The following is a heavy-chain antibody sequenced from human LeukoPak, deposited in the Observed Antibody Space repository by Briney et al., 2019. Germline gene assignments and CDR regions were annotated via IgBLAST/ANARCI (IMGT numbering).Heavy chain of an antibody. J-gene: IGHJ5*02. CDR3: ARDLALYGLGSYSHRVENWFDP. CDR1: GYTFTNFG. CDR2: SSGYNGDT. D-gene: IGHD3-10*01. Sequence: ASVKVSCKASGYTFTNFGISWVRQAPGQGLEWIGWSSGYNGDTNHVQKFHGRVTLTIDTSTSTAYMELSSLRSEDTAVYYCARDLALYGLGSYSHRVENWFDPWGQGTLVTVSS. V-gene: IGHV1-18*01.